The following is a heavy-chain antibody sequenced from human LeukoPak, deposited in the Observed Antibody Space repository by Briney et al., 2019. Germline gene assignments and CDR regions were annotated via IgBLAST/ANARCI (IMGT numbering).Heavy chain of an antibody. J-gene: IGHJ4*02. D-gene: IGHD6-19*01. V-gene: IGHV4-39*07. CDR1: GGSISSSSYY. CDR3: ARGRSYSSGWCLGY. CDR2: INHSGST. Sequence: SETLSLTCTVSGGSISSSSYYWGWIRQPPGKGLEWIGEINHSGSTNYNPSLKSRVTISVDTSKNQFSLKLSSVTAADTAVYYCARGRSYSSGWCLGYWGQGTLVTVSS.